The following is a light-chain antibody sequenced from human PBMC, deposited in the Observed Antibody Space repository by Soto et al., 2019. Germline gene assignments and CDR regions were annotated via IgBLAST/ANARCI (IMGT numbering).Light chain of an antibody. Sequence: DIKMTQSPSSLSASVGDRVTITCQASQDINNYLNWYQQKPGQAPKLLIYDASGLEVGVPSRFSGSGSGTHFTLTISGLQPEDIAPYYCQQFGDLTFIFGQGTRLEI. CDR3: QQFGDLTFI. V-gene: IGKV1-33*01. J-gene: IGKJ5*01. CDR2: DAS. CDR1: QDINNY.